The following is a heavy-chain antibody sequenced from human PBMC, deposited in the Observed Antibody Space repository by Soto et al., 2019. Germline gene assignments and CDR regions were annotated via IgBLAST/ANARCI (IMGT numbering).Heavy chain of an antibody. J-gene: IGHJ6*02. CDR3: ARDLEYYYDSSGYYPDNYGMDV. D-gene: IGHD3-22*01. CDR1: GYTFTGYY. CDR2: INPNSGGT. Sequence: ASVKVSCKASGYTFTGYYMHWVRQAPGQGLEWMGWINPNSGGTNYAQKFQGWVTMTRDTSISTAYMELGRLRSDDTAVYYCARDLEYYYDSSGYYPDNYGMDVWGQGTTVTVPS. V-gene: IGHV1-2*04.